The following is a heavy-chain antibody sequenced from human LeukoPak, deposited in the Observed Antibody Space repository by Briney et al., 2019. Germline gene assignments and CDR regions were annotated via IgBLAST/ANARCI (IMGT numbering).Heavy chain of an antibody. Sequence: ASVKVSCKASGYTFTSNGINWVRQATGQGLEWMGWMNPNSGNTGYAQKFQGRVTMTRNTAISTAYMELSSLTSEDTAVYYCARPKSKYDSSGYYPLDYWGQGTLVTVSS. D-gene: IGHD3-22*01. J-gene: IGHJ4*02. CDR2: MNPNSGNT. V-gene: IGHV1-8*01. CDR1: GYTFTSNG. CDR3: ARPKSKYDSSGYYPLDY.